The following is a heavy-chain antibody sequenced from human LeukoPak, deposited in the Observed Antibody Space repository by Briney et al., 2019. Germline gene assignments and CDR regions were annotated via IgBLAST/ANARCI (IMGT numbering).Heavy chain of an antibody. CDR2: ISGSGGST. CDR1: GFTFSSYT. J-gene: IGHJ6*03. Sequence: GGSLRLSCAASGFTFSSYTMNWVRQAPGKGLEWVSSISGSGGSTYYADSVKGRFTISRDNSKNTVYLQMNSLRVEDTAIYYCAKADTSYYYYMDVWGAGTTVTISS. D-gene: IGHD5-18*01. V-gene: IGHV3-23*01. CDR3: AKADTSYYYYMDV.